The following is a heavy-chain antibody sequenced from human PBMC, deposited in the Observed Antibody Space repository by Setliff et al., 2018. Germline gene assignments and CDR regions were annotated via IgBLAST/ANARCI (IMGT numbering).Heavy chain of an antibody. CDR3: ARDLGHGGDSDY. CDR1: GYSISSGYI. J-gene: IGHJ4*02. CDR2: IGHTGSI. Sequence: ETLSLPCTVSGYSISSGYIWSWIRQPPGKGLEWVGNIGHTGSINYNPSLKSRLTISRDTSKNQVSLKLNSVTATDTAVYYCARDLGHGGDSDYWGQGILVTVSS. D-gene: IGHD2-21*02. V-gene: IGHV4-38-2*02.